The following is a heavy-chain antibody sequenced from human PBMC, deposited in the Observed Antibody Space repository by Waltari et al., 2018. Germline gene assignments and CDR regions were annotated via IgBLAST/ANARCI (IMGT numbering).Heavy chain of an antibody. Sequence: EVQLVESGGGLVQPGGSLRLSCTASGFTFPNYYMHWVRQAPGKGLVWVSRIETDGSTTTYAESVKGRFTISRDNAKKTLYLQMNSLRAEDTAVYYCAREGSGSYISWGQGTLVTVSS. CDR3: AREGSGSYIS. CDR2: IETDGSTT. V-gene: IGHV3-74*01. J-gene: IGHJ5*02. D-gene: IGHD1-26*01. CDR1: GFTFPNYY.